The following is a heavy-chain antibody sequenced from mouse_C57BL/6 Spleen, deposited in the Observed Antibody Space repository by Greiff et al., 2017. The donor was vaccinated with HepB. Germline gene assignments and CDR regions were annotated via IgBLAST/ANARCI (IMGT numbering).Heavy chain of an antibody. CDR3: ARGSYNYFDY. J-gene: IGHJ2*01. CDR2: INPSTGGT. D-gene: IGHD1-1*01. CDR1: GYSFTGYY. V-gene: IGHV1-42*01. Sequence: EVQLQQSGPELVKPGASVKISCKASGYSFTGYYMNWVKQSPEKSLEWIGEINPSTGGTTYNQKFKAKATLTVDKSSSTAYMQLKSLTSEDSAVYYCARGSYNYFDYWGQGTTLTVSS.